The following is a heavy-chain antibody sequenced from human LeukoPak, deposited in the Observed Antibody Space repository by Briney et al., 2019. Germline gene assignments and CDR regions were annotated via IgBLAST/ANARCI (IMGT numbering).Heavy chain of an antibody. Sequence: ASVKVSCKASGYTFFDFYMHWVRQAPGQGLEWMGIINPNDGRTTDAQKFQGRVSMTSDTSTSTCYMELSSLRSEDTAVYYCVRSYFRDARGGFDYWGQGTLVTVSS. CDR3: VRSYFRDARGGFDY. J-gene: IGHJ4*02. D-gene: IGHD2-8*01. V-gene: IGHV1-46*01. CDR2: INPNDGRT. CDR1: GYTFFDFY.